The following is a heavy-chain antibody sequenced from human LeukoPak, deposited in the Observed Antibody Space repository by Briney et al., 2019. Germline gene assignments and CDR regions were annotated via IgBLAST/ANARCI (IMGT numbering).Heavy chain of an antibody. Sequence: ESLRISCKGSGYNFTNYWISWVRQMPGKGLEWMGTIDPSYCYNNCSPSFQGHVTISADKSISTAYLQWSSLKASDTAMYYCARAYSRSRFDYWGQGTLVTVSS. CDR2: IDPSYCYN. V-gene: IGHV5-10-1*01. J-gene: IGHJ4*02. CDR3: ARAYSRSRFDY. D-gene: IGHD6-6*01. CDR1: GYNFTNYW.